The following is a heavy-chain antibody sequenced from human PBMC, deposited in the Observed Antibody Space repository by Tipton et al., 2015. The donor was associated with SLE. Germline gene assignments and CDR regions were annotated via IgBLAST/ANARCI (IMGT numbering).Heavy chain of an antibody. CDR1: GGSFSGYY. Sequence: LRLSCAVYGGSFSGYYWSWIRQPPGKGLEWIGEINHSGSTNYNPSLKSRVTISVDTSKNQFSLKLSSVTAADTAVYYCARQGRFTGLDYWGQGTLVTVSS. CDR3: ARQGRFTGLDY. J-gene: IGHJ4*02. CDR2: INHSGST. V-gene: IGHV4-34*01. D-gene: IGHD3-10*01.